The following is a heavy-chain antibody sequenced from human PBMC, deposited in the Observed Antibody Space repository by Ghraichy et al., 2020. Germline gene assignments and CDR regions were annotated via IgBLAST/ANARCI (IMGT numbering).Heavy chain of an antibody. CDR1: GGSFSGYY. CDR2: INLSGST. V-gene: IGHV4-34*01. J-gene: IGHJ4*02. Sequence: SETLSLTCAVYGGSFSGYYWSWIRQPPGKGLEWIGEINLSGSTNYNPSLKSRVTISVDTSKNQFSLKLSSVTAADTAVYYSARGDRMGYSSSWYDYWGQGTLVTVSS. CDR3: ARGDRMGYSSSWYDY. D-gene: IGHD6-13*01.